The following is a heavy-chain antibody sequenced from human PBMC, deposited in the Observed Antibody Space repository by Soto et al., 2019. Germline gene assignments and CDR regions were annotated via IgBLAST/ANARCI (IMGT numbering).Heavy chain of an antibody. Sequence: GGSLRLSCAASGFIFKNAWMSWVRQAPGKGLEWIGHIKSKKDGGTKEYAAPVKDRFTVSRDDSKGTLYLQMNSLKSDDTAMYYCVTDAAAVPATSGVFDFWGQGTLVTVSS. D-gene: IGHD6-19*01. V-gene: IGHV3-15*05. CDR3: VTDAAAVPATSGVFDF. CDR2: IKSKKDGGTK. CDR1: GFIFKNAW. J-gene: IGHJ4*02.